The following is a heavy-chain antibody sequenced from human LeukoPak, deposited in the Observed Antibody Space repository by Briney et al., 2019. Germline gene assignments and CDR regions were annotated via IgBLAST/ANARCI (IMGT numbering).Heavy chain of an antibody. CDR1: GGSFSGYY. D-gene: IGHD6-13*01. CDR2: INHSGST. CDR3: ARGGNIAAAGANWFDP. Sequence: SETLSLTCAVYGGSFSGYYWSWIRQPPGKGLEWIGEINHSGSTNPSLKSRVTISVDTSKNQFSLKLSSVTAADTAVYYCARGGNIAAAGANWFDPWGQGTLVTVSS. V-gene: IGHV4-34*01. J-gene: IGHJ5*02.